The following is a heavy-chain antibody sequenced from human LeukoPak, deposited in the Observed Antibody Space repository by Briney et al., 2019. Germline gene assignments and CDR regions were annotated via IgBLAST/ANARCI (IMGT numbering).Heavy chain of an antibody. CDR1: GGSFSGYY. J-gene: IGHJ5*02. CDR2: INHSGST. D-gene: IGHD3-3*01. V-gene: IGHV4-34*01. CDR3: ARDLFSYDFWSGVGWFDP. Sequence: SETLSLTCAVYGGSFSGYYWSWIRQPPGKGLEWIGEINHSGSTNYNPSLKSRVTISVDTSKNQFSLKLSSVTAADTAVYYCARDLFSYDFWSGVGWFDPWGQGTLVTVSS.